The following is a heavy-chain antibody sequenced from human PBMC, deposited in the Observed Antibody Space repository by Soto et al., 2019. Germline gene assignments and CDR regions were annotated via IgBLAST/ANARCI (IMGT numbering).Heavy chain of an antibody. Sequence: EVQLVESGGGFVQPGGSLRLSCVASRFSFTNAWMSWVRQAPGKGPEWVGRIKSKTDGGTADYAAPVKGRFTISRDDSPNTLYLHMDSLTSEDTAIYHCSTDIGFYGLDIWGQGTTVTVSS. CDR1: RFSFTNAW. V-gene: IGHV3-15*01. CDR2: IKSKTDGGTA. J-gene: IGHJ6*02. D-gene: IGHD2-15*01. CDR3: STDIGFYGLDI.